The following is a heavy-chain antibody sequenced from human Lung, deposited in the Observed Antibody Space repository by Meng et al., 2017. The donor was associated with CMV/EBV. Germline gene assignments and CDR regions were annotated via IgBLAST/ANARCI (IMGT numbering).Heavy chain of an antibody. CDR1: GGSFSGYY. V-gene: IGHV4-34*01. CDR2: INHSGST. CDR3: ARGRDIVVVPAVSGSWFDP. J-gene: IGHJ5*02. D-gene: IGHD2-2*01. Sequence: LXCAVYGGSFSGYYWSWIRQPPGKGLEWIGEINHSGSTNYNPSLKSRVTISVDTSKNQFSLKLSSVTAADTAVYYCARGRDIVVVPAVSGSWFDPWXQGTXVTVSS.